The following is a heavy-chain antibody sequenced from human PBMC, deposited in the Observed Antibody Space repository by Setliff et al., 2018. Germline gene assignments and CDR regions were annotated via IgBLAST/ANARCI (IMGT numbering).Heavy chain of an antibody. CDR3: ARDKDHIRGFDY. CDR1: GFMFDDYA. Sequence: GGSLRLSCAASGFMFDDYAMAWVRQVPGKGLEWVSGINWKGLITGYADSVKGRFTISRDSARNSLYLHMNSLRDEDTAVYFCARDKDHIRGFDYWGRGALVTVSS. D-gene: IGHD3-10*01. J-gene: IGHJ4*02. V-gene: IGHV3-20*04. CDR2: INWKGLIT.